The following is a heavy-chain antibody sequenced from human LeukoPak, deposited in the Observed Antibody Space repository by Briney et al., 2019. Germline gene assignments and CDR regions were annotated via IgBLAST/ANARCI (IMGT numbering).Heavy chain of an antibody. CDR2: ISSNGGST. CDR1: GFTFSSYA. Sequence: GRSLRLSCAASGFTFSSYAMHWVRQAPGKGLEYVSAISSNGGSTYYADSVKGRFTISRDNSKNTLYLQMSSLRAEDTAVYYCVPRIPYSSSWSTFDYWGQGTLVTVSS. D-gene: IGHD6-13*01. CDR3: VPRIPYSSSWSTFDY. V-gene: IGHV3-64D*06. J-gene: IGHJ4*02.